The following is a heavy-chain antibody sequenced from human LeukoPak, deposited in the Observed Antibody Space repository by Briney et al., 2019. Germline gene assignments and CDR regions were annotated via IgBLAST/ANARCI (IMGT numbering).Heavy chain of an antibody. J-gene: IGHJ4*02. Sequence: PSETLSLTCNVSRGSISSIYYYWGWIRQPPGNGLEWIGIISYTGSTYYNTSLKSRVTISLDTSKNQFSLKLTSVTAADTAIYYCTRDGRGGTDYWGQGTLVTVSA. V-gene: IGHV4-39*02. CDR3: TRDGRGGTDY. CDR1: RGSISSIYYY. CDR2: ISYTGST. D-gene: IGHD3-10*01.